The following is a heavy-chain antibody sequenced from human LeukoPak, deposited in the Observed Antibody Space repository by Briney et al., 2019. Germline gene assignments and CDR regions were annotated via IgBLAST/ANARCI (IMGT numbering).Heavy chain of an antibody. D-gene: IGHD3-10*01. Sequence: PGGSLRLSCAASGFTFSSYGMHWVRQAPGKGLEWVSAISCSCGSTYYADSVKGRFTISRDNPKNTLYLQMNSLRAEDTAVYYCAKQLVSIYYFDYWGQGTLVTVSS. CDR1: GFTFSSYG. CDR2: ISCSCGST. CDR3: AKQLVSIYYFDY. V-gene: IGHV3-23*01. J-gene: IGHJ4*02.